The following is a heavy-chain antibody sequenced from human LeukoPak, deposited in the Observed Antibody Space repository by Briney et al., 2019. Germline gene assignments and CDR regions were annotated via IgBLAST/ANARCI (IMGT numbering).Heavy chain of an antibody. Sequence: SETLSLTCTVSGGSISSSTYCWGWIRQPPGKGLEWIGSIYYSGSTYYNPSLKSRVTISVDTSKNQFSLNLSSVTAADTAVYYCARHGYSTTKSFDYWGQGTLVTVSS. CDR3: ARHGYSTTKSFDY. V-gene: IGHV4-39*01. D-gene: IGHD6-13*01. CDR1: GGSISSSTYC. CDR2: IYYSGST. J-gene: IGHJ4*02.